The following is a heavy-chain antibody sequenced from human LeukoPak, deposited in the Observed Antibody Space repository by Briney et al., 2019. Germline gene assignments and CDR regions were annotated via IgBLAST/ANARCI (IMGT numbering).Heavy chain of an antibody. CDR2: INHSGST. CDR3: ARPPRTSGRDY. D-gene: IGHD2-2*01. V-gene: IGHV4-34*01. J-gene: IGHJ4*02. Sequence: SETLSLTCTVSGGSFSGYYWSWIRQPPGKGLEWIGEINHSGSTNYNPSLKSRVTISVDTSKNQFSLKLSSVTAADTAVYYCARPPRTSGRDYWGQGTLVTVSS. CDR1: GGSFSGYY.